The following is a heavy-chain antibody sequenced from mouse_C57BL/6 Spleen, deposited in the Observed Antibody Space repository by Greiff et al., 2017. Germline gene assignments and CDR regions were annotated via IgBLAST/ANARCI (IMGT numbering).Heavy chain of an antibody. CDR1: GFTFSDYG. D-gene: IGHD4-1*01. Sequence: EVKLVESGGGLVKPGGSLKLSCAASGFTFSDYGMHWVRQAPEKGLEWVAYISSGSSTIYYADTVKGRFTISRDNAKNTLFLQMTSLRSEDTAMYYCASGLSWDPFAYWGQGTLVTVSA. CDR3: ASGLSWDPFAY. V-gene: IGHV5-17*01. J-gene: IGHJ3*01. CDR2: ISSGSSTI.